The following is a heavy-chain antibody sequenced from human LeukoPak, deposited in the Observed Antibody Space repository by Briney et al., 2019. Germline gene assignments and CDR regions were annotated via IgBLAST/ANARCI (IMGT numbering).Heavy chain of an antibody. CDR1: GFTFSNYW. J-gene: IGHJ4*02. CDR2: INQDGSEK. Sequence: RGSLRLSCVASGFTFSNYWMSWVRQAPGKGPERVANINQDGSEKYSVDSVKGRFTFSRDNAKNSLFLQMNSLRADDTAVYYCARDDSSGYYYFDNWGQGTLVTVSS. CDR3: ARDDSSGYYYFDN. D-gene: IGHD3-22*01. V-gene: IGHV3-7*01.